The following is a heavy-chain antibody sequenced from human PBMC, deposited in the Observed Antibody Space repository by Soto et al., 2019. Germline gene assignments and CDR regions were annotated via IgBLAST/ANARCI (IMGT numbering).Heavy chain of an antibody. D-gene: IGHD3-3*01. CDR3: ARVGDFWSGYYTPAYGMDV. J-gene: IGHJ6*02. CDR1: GGSISSYY. CDR2: IYYSGST. V-gene: IGHV4-59*01. Sequence: SETRSLTCTVSGGSISSYYWSWIRQPPGKGLEWIGYIYYSGSTNYNPSLKSRVTISVDTSKNQFSLKLSSVTAADTAVYYCARVGDFWSGYYTPAYGMDVWGQGTTVTVSS.